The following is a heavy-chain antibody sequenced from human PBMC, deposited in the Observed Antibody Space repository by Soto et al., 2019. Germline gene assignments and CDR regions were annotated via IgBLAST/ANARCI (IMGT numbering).Heavy chain of an antibody. CDR2: IYHSGST. CDR1: GGSISSGGYS. CDR3: ARRRQYYSGYEYYDY. D-gene: IGHD5-12*01. Sequence: QLQLQESGSGLVKPSQTLSRTCAVSGGSISSGGYSWSWIRQPPGKGLEWIGYIYHSGSTYYNPSLKSRVTISVDRSKNQFSLKLSSLTAADTAVYYCARRRQYYSGYEYYDYWGQGTLVTVSS. V-gene: IGHV4-30-2*01. J-gene: IGHJ4*02.